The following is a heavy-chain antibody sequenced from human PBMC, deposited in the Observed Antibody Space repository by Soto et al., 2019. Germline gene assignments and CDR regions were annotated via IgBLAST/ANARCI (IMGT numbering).Heavy chain of an antibody. Sequence: EVQLLESGGGLVQPGGSLTLSCAASGFTFSSCAMSLVRQAPGKGLEWVSAIGDNGVRKYYADSVKGRFTISRDNSKNTLYLQMNSLRADDTAVYYCATYRQTTVTSEFWGQGALVTVSS. D-gene: IGHD4-17*01. CDR2: IGDNGVRK. J-gene: IGHJ4*02. CDR1: GFTFSSCA. CDR3: ATYRQTTVTSEF. V-gene: IGHV3-23*01.